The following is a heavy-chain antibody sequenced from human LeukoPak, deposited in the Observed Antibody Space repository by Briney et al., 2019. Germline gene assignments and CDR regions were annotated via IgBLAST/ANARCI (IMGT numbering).Heavy chain of an antibody. J-gene: IGHJ4*02. V-gene: IGHV4-59*08. CDR2: VHYSGDT. Sequence: SETLSLTCTVSGDSISSYHWTWIRQSPGRGLECIGYVHYSGDTNYNPSLKSRVTISLDTSNNQFSLKLTSVTAADTAIYYCATYTRRCSAGTCYSIDYWGQGTLVTVSS. CDR3: ATYTRRCSAGTCYSIDY. CDR1: GDSISSYH. D-gene: IGHD2-15*01.